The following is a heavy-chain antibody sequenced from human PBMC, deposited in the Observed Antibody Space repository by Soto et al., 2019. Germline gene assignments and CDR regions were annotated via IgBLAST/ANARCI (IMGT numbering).Heavy chain of an antibody. D-gene: IGHD2-15*01. J-gene: IGHJ6*01. CDR3: ARIRFGVVVAALGGLAV. V-gene: IGHV2-70*11. Sequence: SGPTLVNPTQTLTLTCTFSGFALSTSGMCVSWIRQPPGKALEWLARIDWDDDKYYSTSLKTRLTISKDTSKNQVVLTMTNMDPVDTATYYCARIRFGVVVAALGGLAVWGRGTTVTVSS. CDR2: IDWDDDK. CDR1: GFALSTSGMC.